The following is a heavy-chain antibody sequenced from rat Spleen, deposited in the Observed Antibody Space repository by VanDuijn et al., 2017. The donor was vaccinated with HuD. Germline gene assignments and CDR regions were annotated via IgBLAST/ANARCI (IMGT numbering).Heavy chain of an antibody. CDR1: GFTFNDYA. V-gene: IGHV5-17*01. J-gene: IGHJ2*01. CDR2: ITNTGRNT. CDR3: AKVTYYGYYYFDY. D-gene: IGHD1-9*01. Sequence: EVQLVESDGGLVLPGRSLKLSCEASGFTFNDYAMAWVRQSPKKGLEWVATITNTGRNTYYPDSVKGRFTVSRDIAENTLYLQMTSLRSEDTATYYCAKVTYYGYYYFDYWGQGVMVTVSS.